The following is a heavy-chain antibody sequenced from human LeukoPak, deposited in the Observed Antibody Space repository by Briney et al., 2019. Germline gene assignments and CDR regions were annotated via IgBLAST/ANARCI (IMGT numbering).Heavy chain of an antibody. V-gene: IGHV5-51*01. CDR3: ARQAMIVAGGHAFDI. J-gene: IGHJ3*02. D-gene: IGHD3-22*01. CDR1: GYSFTSYW. Sequence: GESLKISCKGSGYSFTSYWIGWVRQMPGKGLEWMGIIYPGDSDTRYGPSFQGQVTISADKSISTAYLQWSSLKASDTAMYYCARQAMIVAGGHAFDIWGQGTMVTVSS. CDR2: IYPGDSDT.